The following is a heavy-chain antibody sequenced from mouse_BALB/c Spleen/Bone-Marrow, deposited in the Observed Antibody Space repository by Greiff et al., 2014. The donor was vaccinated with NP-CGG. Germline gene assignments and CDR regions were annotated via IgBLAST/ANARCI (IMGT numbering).Heavy chain of an antibody. V-gene: IGHV2-2*02. D-gene: IGHD1-3*01. CDR2: IWSGGST. CDR1: GFSLTSYG. J-gene: IGHJ3*01. Sequence: VQLQESGPGLVQPSQSLSITCTVSGFSLTSYGVHWVRQSPGKGLEWLGVIWSGGSTDYNAAFISRLSISKDNSKSQVFFKMNSLQANDTAIYCCARESFAYWGQGTLVTVSA. CDR3: ARESFAY.